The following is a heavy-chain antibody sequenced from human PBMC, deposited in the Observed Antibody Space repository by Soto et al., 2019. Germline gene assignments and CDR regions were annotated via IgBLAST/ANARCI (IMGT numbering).Heavy chain of an antibody. CDR1: GGSISSSSYY. V-gene: IGHV4-39*01. Sequence: SETLSLTCTVSGGSISSSSYYWGWIRQPPGKGLEWIGSIYYSGSTYYNPSLKSRVTISVDTSKNQFSLKLSSVTAADTAVYYCARMITFGGEGDYWGQGTLVTVS. J-gene: IGHJ4*02. D-gene: IGHD3-16*01. CDR2: IYYSGST. CDR3: ARMITFGGEGDY.